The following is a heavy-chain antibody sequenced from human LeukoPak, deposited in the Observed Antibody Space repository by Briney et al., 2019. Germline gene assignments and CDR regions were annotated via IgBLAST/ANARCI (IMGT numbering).Heavy chain of an antibody. CDR2: ISSSSSTI. J-gene: IGHJ6*02. V-gene: IGHV3-48*02. CDR1: GFTFSNFA. Sequence: GGSLRLSCAASGFTFSNFAMSWVRQAPGKGLEWVSYISSSSSTIYYADSVKGRFTISRDNAKNSLYLQMNSLRDEDTAVYYCARDLVVVTAIRYYGMDVWGQGTTVTVSS. CDR3: ARDLVVVTAIRYYGMDV. D-gene: IGHD2-21*02.